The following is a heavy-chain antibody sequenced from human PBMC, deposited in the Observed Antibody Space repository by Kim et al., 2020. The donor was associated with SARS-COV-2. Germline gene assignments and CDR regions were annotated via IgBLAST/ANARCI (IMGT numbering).Heavy chain of an antibody. D-gene: IGHD3-22*01. CDR1: GFTFSSYS. V-gene: IGHV3-21*01. CDR2: ISSSSSYI. J-gene: IGHJ4*02. Sequence: GGSLRLSCAASGFTFSSYSMNWVRQAPGKGLEWVSSISSSSSYIYYADSVKGRFTISRDNAKNSLYLQMNSLRAEDTAVYYCAREKYYDSSGYWTPTGLDLCYWGQGTLVTVSS. CDR3: AREKYYDSSGYWTPTGLDLCY.